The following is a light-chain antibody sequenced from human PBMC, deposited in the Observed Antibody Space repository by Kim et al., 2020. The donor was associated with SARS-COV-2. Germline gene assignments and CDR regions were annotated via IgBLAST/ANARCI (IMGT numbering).Light chain of an antibody. CDR3: QQSYITPFT. Sequence: ASVGDRVTMPCRTTQSISCHLNWYQQKPGRAPNLLISAASTLQGGVPSRFSGSGSETDFTLTISSLQPEDFATYFCQQSYITPFTFGPGTKVDIK. CDR2: AAS. J-gene: IGKJ3*01. V-gene: IGKV1-39*01. CDR1: QSISCH.